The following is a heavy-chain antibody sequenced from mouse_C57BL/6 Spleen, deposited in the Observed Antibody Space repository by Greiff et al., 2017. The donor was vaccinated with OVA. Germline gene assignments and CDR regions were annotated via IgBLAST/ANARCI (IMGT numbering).Heavy chain of an antibody. V-gene: IGHV3-6*01. CDR1: GYSITSGYY. J-gene: IGHJ1*03. CDR3: ARVGYYAYWYFDV. CDR2: ISYDGSN. D-gene: IGHD2-3*01. Sequence: EVKLEESGPGLVKPSQSLSLTCSVTGYSITSGYYWNWIRQFPGNKLEWMGYISYDGSNNYNPSLKNRISITRDTSKNQFFLKLNSVTTEDTATYYCARVGYYAYWYFDVWGTGTTVTVSS.